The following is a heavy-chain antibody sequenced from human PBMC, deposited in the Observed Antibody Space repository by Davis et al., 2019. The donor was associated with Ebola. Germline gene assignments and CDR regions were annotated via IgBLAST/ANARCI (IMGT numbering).Heavy chain of an antibody. Sequence: ASVKVSCKASGYTFTNYGITWVRQAPGQGLEWMGRINPNSGGTNYAEKFLGRVTMTRDTSITTAYMELRSLTSDDTAVYYCARDRRLSDDYIGGSYPSDYWGQGTLVTVSS. V-gene: IGHV1-2*06. D-gene: IGHD3-16*02. CDR2: INPNSGGT. CDR3: ARDRRLSDDYIGGSYPSDY. J-gene: IGHJ4*02. CDR1: GYTFTNYG.